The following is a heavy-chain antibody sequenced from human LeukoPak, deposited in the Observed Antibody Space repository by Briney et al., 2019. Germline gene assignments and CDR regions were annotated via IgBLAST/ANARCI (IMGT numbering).Heavy chain of an antibody. D-gene: IGHD3-10*01. CDR3: ARDFGYGSGSYSESGY. J-gene: IGHJ4*02. V-gene: IGHV3-33*01. Sequence: GGSLRLSCAASGFTFSSYGMHWVRQAPGKGLEWVAVIWYDGSNKYYADSVKGRFTISRDNAKNSLYLQMNSLRAEDTAVYYCARDFGYGSGSYSESGYWGQGTLVTVSS. CDR1: GFTFSSYG. CDR2: IWYDGSNK.